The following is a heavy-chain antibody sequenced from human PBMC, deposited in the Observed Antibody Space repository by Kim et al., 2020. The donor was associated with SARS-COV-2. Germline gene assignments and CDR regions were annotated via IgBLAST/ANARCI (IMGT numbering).Heavy chain of an antibody. Sequence: SETLSLTCTVSGGSMNSGTYYWGWIRQAPGMGLDWIGNIYKDGSAYYNPSLKSRVTISVDPSTNQFSLQLRYVTAADTSVYYCARHAGSRGYYGSASYYYLDFWGQGTLVTVSS. J-gene: IGHJ4*02. CDR3: ARHAGSRGYYGSASYYYLDF. CDR2: IYKDGSA. D-gene: IGHD3-10*01. V-gene: IGHV4-39*01. CDR1: GGSMNSGTYY.